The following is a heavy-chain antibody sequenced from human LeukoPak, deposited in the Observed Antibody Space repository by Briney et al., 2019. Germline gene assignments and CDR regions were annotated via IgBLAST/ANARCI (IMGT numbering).Heavy chain of an antibody. Sequence: GGSLRLSCAAPGFTVSSNYMSWVRQAPGKGLEWVSVIYSGGSTYYADSVKGRFTISRHNSKNTLYLQMNSLRAEDTAVYYCATTQETTAMVVMDVWGQGTTVTVSS. CDR1: GFTVSSNY. J-gene: IGHJ6*02. V-gene: IGHV3-53*04. D-gene: IGHD5-18*01. CDR2: IYSGGST. CDR3: ATTQETTAMVVMDV.